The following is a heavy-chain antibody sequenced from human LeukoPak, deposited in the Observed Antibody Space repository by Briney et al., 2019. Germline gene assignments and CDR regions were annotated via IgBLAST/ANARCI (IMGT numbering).Heavy chain of an antibody. Sequence: GESLKISRKGSGYSFTSYWIRWVRQMPGKGLEWMGIIYPGDSDTRYSPSFQGQVTISADKSISTAYLQWSSLKASDTAMYYCARQKSSSGWYYFDYWGQGTLVTVSS. CDR2: IYPGDSDT. CDR3: ARQKSSSGWYYFDY. V-gene: IGHV5-51*01. D-gene: IGHD6-19*01. J-gene: IGHJ4*02. CDR1: GYSFTSYW.